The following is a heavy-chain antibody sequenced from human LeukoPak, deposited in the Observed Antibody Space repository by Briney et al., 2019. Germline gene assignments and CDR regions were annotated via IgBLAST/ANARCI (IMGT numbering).Heavy chain of an antibody. CDR2: ISGSGGST. D-gene: IGHD3-22*01. V-gene: IGHV3-23*01. J-gene: IGHJ4*02. Sequence: GGSLRLSCKASGFTFSSYVMSWVRQAPGKGLEWVSAISGSGGSTYYADSVKGRFTISRDNSKNTLYLQMNSLRAEDTAVYYCAKLRYYYDSSVDYWGQGTLVTVSS. CDR1: GFTFSSYV. CDR3: AKLRYYYDSSVDY.